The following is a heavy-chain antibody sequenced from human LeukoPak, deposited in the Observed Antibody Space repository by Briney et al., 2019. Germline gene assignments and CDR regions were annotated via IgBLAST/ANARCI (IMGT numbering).Heavy chain of an antibody. CDR1: GFTFSSYA. CDR2: ISSNGGST. V-gene: IGHV3-64*01. D-gene: IGHD1-26*01. CDR3: ARVEGATSTNDY. J-gene: IGHJ4*02. Sequence: GRSLRLSCAASGFTFSSYAMHWVRQAPGKGLEYVSAISSNGGSTYYANSVKGRFTISRDNSKNTLYLQMGSLRAEDMAVYYCARVEGATSTNDYWGQGTLVTVSS.